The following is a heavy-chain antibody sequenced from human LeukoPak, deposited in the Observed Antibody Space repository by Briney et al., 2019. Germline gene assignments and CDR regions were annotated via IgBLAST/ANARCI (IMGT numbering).Heavy chain of an antibody. Sequence: ASVKVSCKASGYTVTGYYMHWVRQAPGQGLELMGWINPNSGGTNYAQKFQGRVTMTRDTSISTAYMELSGLRSDDTAVYYCARDRWELLYYFDYWGQGTLVTVSS. CDR2: INPNSGGT. CDR3: ARDRWELLYYFDY. D-gene: IGHD1-26*01. J-gene: IGHJ4*02. CDR1: GYTVTGYY. V-gene: IGHV1-2*02.